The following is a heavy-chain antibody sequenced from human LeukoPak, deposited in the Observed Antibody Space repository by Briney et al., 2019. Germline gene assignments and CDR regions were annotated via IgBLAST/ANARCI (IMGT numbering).Heavy chain of an antibody. CDR1: GGSISSYY. V-gene: IGHV4-4*07. J-gene: IGHJ4*02. Sequence: PSETLSLTCTVSGGSISSYYWSWIRQPAGKGREWIGRIYTSGSTNYNPSLKSRVTISVDTSKNQFSLKLSSVTAADTAVYYCASCTGSPGVFDYWGQGILVTVSS. CDR2: IYTSGST. D-gene: IGHD2-8*02. CDR3: ASCTGSPGVFDY.